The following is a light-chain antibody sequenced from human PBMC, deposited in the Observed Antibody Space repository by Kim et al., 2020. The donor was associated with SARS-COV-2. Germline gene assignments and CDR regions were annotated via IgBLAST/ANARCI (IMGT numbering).Light chain of an antibody. V-gene: IGLV3-21*04. CDR3: QVGDSSIDHWV. CDR2: YDS. Sequence: SYELTQPPSVSVAPGKTARITCGGNNIGSKSVHWYQQKPGQAPVLVIYYDSDRPSGIPERFSGSNSGNTATLTISRVEAGDEADYYCQVGDSSIDHWVFGGGTQLTVL. J-gene: IGLJ3*02. CDR1: NIGSKS.